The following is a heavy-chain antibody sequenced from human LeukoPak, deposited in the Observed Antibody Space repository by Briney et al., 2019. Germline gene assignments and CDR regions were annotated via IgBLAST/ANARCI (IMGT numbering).Heavy chain of an antibody. Sequence: ASVKVSCKASGYTFTSYDINWVRQATGQGLEWMGWMNPNSGNTGYAQKFQGRVTMTRNTSRITAYMALSSLRSEDTAVYYCARGKKTRGCSSTSCYRPYYYYMDVWGKGTTVTVSS. CDR2: MNPNSGNT. CDR3: ARGKKTRGCSSTSCYRPYYYYMDV. CDR1: GYTFTSYD. D-gene: IGHD2-2*01. V-gene: IGHV1-8*01. J-gene: IGHJ6*03.